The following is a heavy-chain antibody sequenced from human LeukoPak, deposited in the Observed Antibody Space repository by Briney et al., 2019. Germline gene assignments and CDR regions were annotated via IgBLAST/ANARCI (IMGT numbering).Heavy chain of an antibody. J-gene: IGHJ4*02. CDR3: ARDGVAAANDY. CDR2: MSPNSGNT. V-gene: IGHV1-8*03. D-gene: IGHD6-13*01. CDR1: GYTFTSYD. Sequence: ASVKVSCKASGYTFTSYDINWVRQATGQGLEWMGWMSPNSGNTGYAQKFQGRVTITRNTSISTAYMELSSLRSEDTAVYYCARDGVAAANDYWGQGTLVTVSS.